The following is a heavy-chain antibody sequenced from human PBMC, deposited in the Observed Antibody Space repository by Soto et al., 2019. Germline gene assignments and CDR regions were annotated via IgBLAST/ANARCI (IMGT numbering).Heavy chain of an antibody. CDR1: GFTFDDYA. Sequence: SLRLSCAASGFTFDDYAMHWVRQAPGKGLEWVSGISWNSGSIGYADSVKGRFTISRDNAKNSLYLQMNSLRAEDTALYYCAKDEGYDILTGYSAFDYWGQGTLVTVSS. V-gene: IGHV3-9*01. J-gene: IGHJ4*02. D-gene: IGHD3-9*01. CDR3: AKDEGYDILTGYSAFDY. CDR2: ISWNSGSI.